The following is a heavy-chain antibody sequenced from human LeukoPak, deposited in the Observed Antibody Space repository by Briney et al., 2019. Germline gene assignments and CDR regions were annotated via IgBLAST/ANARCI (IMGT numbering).Heavy chain of an antibody. CDR2: ISGSGGST. V-gene: IGHV3-23*01. D-gene: IGHD6-19*01. CDR3: ARGLTPEYRTEKVAGTFDY. J-gene: IGHJ4*02. Sequence: PGGSLRLSCAASGFTFSSYAMSWVRQAPGKGLEWVSAISGSGGSTYYADSVKGRFTISRVNSKNTLYLQMNSLRAEDTAVYYCARGLTPEYRTEKVAGTFDYWGQGTLVTVSS. CDR1: GFTFSSYA.